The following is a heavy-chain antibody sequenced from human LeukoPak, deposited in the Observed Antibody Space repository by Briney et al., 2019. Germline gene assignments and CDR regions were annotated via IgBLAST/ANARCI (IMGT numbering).Heavy chain of an antibody. D-gene: IGHD5-12*01. J-gene: IGHJ4*02. CDR2: ISGSGDST. V-gene: IGHV3-23*01. CDR3: ARVGYSGYDYDY. Sequence: PGGSLGLSCEASGFPFSSYAMSWVRQAPGKGLEWVSVISGSGDSTYYADSVEGRCTSSRDNSKDALYLQMNSLRAEDTAVYYCARVGYSGYDYDYWGQGTLVTVSS. CDR1: GFPFSSYA.